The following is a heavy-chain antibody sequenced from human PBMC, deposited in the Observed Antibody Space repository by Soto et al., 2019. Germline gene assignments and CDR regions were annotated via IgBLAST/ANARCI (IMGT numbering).Heavy chain of an antibody. Sequence: QVQLQESGPGLVKPSGTLSLTCAVSGGSISSSNWWSWVRQPPGKGLERIGGISHSGSTNYNPSLKSRVTISVDKSKNQFSLKLSSVTAADTAVYYCARAEYISGWFGWFDPWGQGTLVTVSS. CDR2: ISHSGST. D-gene: IGHD6-19*01. V-gene: IGHV4-4*02. CDR1: GGSISSSNW. J-gene: IGHJ5*02. CDR3: ARAEYISGWFGWFDP.